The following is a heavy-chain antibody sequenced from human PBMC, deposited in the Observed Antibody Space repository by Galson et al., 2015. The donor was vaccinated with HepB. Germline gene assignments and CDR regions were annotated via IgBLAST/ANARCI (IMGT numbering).Heavy chain of an antibody. CDR2: ISGSGGST. J-gene: IGHJ4*02. D-gene: IGHD2-15*01. V-gene: IGHV3-23*01. CDR3: AKDLVLGRYRFDY. Sequence: SLRLSCAASGFTFSSYAMSWVRQAPGKGLEWVSAISGSGGSTYYADSVKGRFTISRDNSKNTLYLQMNSLRAEDTAVYYCAKDLVLGRYRFDYWGQGTLITVSS. CDR1: GFTFSSYA.